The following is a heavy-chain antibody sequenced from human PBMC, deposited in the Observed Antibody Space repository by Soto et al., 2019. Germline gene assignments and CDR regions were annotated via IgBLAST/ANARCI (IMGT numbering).Heavy chain of an antibody. J-gene: IGHJ5*02. CDR3: ARLIVGAPPPRNRFDH. D-gene: IGHD1-26*01. Sequence: GESLKISCKGSGYSFTSYWIGWVRQMPGKGLEWMGIIYPGGSDTRYSPSFQGQVTISADKSICTAYLQWSSLKASDTAMYYCARLIVGAPPPRNRFDHWGQGTLVTVSS. V-gene: IGHV5-51*01. CDR1: GYSFTSYW. CDR2: IYPGGSDT.